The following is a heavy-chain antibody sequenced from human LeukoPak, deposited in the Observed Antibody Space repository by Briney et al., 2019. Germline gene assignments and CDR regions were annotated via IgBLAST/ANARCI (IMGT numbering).Heavy chain of an antibody. CDR3: ARDRPVVVVAATGPYYYGMDV. CDR2: INPNSGGT. J-gene: IGHJ6*02. D-gene: IGHD2-15*01. CDR1: GYTFTGYY. V-gene: IGHV1-2*02. Sequence: ASVKVSCKASGYTFTGYYMHWVRQAPGQGLEWMGWINPNSGGTNYAQKFQGRVTMTRDTSISTAYMELSRLRSDDTAVYYCARDRPVVVVAATGPYYYGMDVWGQGTRSPSP.